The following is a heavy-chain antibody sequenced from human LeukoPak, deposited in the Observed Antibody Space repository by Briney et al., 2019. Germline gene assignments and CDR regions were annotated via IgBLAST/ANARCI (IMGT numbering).Heavy chain of an antibody. Sequence: GGSLRLSCAASGFTFSNYWMTWVRQAPGKGLEWVANIKQDGSEKYYVDSVKGRFTISRDNAKNSLYLQMNSLRVEDTAVYYCARDKYGAYFDSWGQGTLVTVSS. CDR2: IKQDGSEK. D-gene: IGHD4-17*01. V-gene: IGHV3-7*04. J-gene: IGHJ4*02. CDR1: GFTFSNYW. CDR3: ARDKYGAYFDS.